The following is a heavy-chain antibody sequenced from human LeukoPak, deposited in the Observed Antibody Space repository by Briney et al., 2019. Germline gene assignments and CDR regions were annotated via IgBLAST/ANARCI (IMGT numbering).Heavy chain of an antibody. V-gene: IGHV3-23*01. CDR3: TRGPGRSSSPYYGMDV. D-gene: IGHD6-6*01. Sequence: GGSLRLSCVASGFTFSSCSMTWVRQAPGKGLECVSTITPTADWTFYADSVKGRFSISRDNSKNTVYLQMNSLRAEDTAVYYCTRGPGRSSSPYYGMDVWGQGTTVTVSS. CDR2: ITPTADWT. J-gene: IGHJ6*02. CDR1: GFTFSSCS.